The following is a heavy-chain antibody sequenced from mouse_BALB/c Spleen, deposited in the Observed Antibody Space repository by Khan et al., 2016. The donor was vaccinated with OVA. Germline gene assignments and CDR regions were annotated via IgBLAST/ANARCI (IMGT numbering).Heavy chain of an antibody. CDR1: GYTFTNYY. Sequence: VQLQESGPELVKPGASVKISCKASGYTFTNYYIHWVKQRPGQGLEWIGWIYPGNVNSGYNEKFKGKATLTADKSSSTAYMQLSSLTSEDSAVYFCARRGGNFPSYAMDYWGQGTSVTVSS. CDR3: ARRGGNFPSYAMDY. CDR2: IYPGNVNS. V-gene: IGHV1S56*01. J-gene: IGHJ4*01. D-gene: IGHD2-1*01.